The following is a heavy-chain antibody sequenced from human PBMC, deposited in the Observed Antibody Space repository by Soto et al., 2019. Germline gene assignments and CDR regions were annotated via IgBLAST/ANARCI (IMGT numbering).Heavy chain of an antibody. CDR1: GYSFTSYW. V-gene: IGHV5-51*01. J-gene: IGHJ3*02. D-gene: IGHD5-12*01. CDR2: IYPGDSDT. CDR3: ARSGDRYNSPDAFDI. Sequence: PGESLKISCKGSGYSFTSYWIGWERQMPGKGLEWMGIIYPGDSDTRYSLSFQGQVTISADKSISTAYLQWSSLKASDTAMYYCARSGDRYNSPDAFDIWRQGTMVTVSS.